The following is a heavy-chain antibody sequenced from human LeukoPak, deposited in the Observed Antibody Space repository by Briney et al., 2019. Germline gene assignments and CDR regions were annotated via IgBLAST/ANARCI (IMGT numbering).Heavy chain of an antibody. J-gene: IGHJ4*02. CDR1: GFTFSYYA. D-gene: IGHD3-22*01. Sequence: GGSLRLSCAASGFTFSYYAMTWVRQVPEKGLEWVSAISGGSGNANYADSVKGRFTVSRDTSKNTLYLQMISLRAEDTALYYCAKDGAKDDRTGSLGHYFDYWGQGILVIVSS. CDR3: AKDGAKDDRTGSLGHYFDY. CDR2: ISGGSGNA. V-gene: IGHV3-23*01.